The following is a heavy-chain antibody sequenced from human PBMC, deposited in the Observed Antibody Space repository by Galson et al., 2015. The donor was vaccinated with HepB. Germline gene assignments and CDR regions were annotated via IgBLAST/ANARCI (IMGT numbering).Heavy chain of an antibody. CDR1: GGTFNSYI. CDR2: IIPVYGTT. V-gene: IGHV1-69*06. Sequence: SVKVSCKASGGTFNSYIIRWVRQAPGQGLEWMGGIIPVYGTTNHAQKFQDRVTITADKSTGTAYMELSSLTSEDTAVYYCAREKSSSYGMDVWGQGTTVTVSS. D-gene: IGHD6-6*01. CDR3: AREKSSSYGMDV. J-gene: IGHJ6*02.